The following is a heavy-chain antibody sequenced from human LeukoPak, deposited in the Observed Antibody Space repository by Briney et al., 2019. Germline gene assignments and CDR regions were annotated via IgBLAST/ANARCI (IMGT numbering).Heavy chain of an antibody. D-gene: IGHD3-16*01. CDR1: GFRLSNFG. J-gene: IGHJ4*02. CDR3: AKFSGGY. V-gene: IGHV3-30*02. CDR2: IHFDGTKK. Sequence: PGGSLRLSCVVSGFRLSNFGMHWVRQAPGKGLEWVAYIHFDGTKKYYADSVKGRFVLSSGSSKNTLYLQMNSLRSGDTAVYYCAKFSGGYWGQGALVTVSS.